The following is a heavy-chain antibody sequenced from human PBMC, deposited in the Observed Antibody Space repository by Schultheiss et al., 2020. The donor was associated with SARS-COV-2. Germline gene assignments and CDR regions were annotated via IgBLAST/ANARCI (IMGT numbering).Heavy chain of an antibody. CDR3: AMTKYYYDILTGYYSEWFDP. CDR2: IIPIFGTA. V-gene: IGHV1-69*05. Sequence: SVKVSCKASGGTFSSYGISWVRQAPGQGLEWMGGIIPIFGTANYAQKFQGRVTMTRDTSTSTVYMELSSLRSDDTAVYYCAMTKYYYDILTGYYSEWFDPWGQGTLVTVSS. CDR1: GGTFSSYG. D-gene: IGHD3-9*01. J-gene: IGHJ5*02.